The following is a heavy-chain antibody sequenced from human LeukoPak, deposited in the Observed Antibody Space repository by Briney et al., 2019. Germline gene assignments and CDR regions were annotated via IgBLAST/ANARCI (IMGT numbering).Heavy chain of an antibody. J-gene: IGHJ4*02. CDR1: GFTFSSYG. CDR2: ILYDGSNK. CDR3: ARPDYDSGGYYDY. Sequence: GRSLRLSCAASGFTFSSYGMHWVRQAPGKGLEWVAVILYDGSNKYYADSVKGRFTISRDNSKNTLFLQMNSLRAEDTAVYYCARPDYDSGGYYDYWGQGTLVTVSS. D-gene: IGHD3-22*01. V-gene: IGHV3-33*01.